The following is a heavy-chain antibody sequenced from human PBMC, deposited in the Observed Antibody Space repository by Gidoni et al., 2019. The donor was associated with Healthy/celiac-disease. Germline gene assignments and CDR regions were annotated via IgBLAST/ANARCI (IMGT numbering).Heavy chain of an antibody. Sequence: EVQLLESGGGLVQPGGSLRLSCAASGFTFSSYAMSWVRQAPGKGLEWVSAISGSGGSTYYADSVKGRFTISRDNSKNTLYLQMNSLRAEDTAVYYCAKDRVVGRYCSGGSCGNLPSDYWGQGTLVTVSS. J-gene: IGHJ4*02. V-gene: IGHV3-23*01. CDR3: AKDRVVGRYCSGGSCGNLPSDY. CDR2: ISGSGGST. CDR1: GFTFSSYA. D-gene: IGHD2-15*01.